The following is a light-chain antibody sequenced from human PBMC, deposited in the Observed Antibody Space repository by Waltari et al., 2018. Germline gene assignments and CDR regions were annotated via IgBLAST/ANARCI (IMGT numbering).Light chain of an antibody. CDR1: QYITKRY. Sequence: VLTQSPGTLSLSPGETATLSCRASQYITKRYFAWYQQKPGQAPRLLIYGASSRAAGIPDRFSGSGSGTDFTLTIIRLEHEDFAVYYCQQYGSSVMYTFGQGTKLEIK. CDR3: QQYGSSVMYT. V-gene: IGKV3-20*01. J-gene: IGKJ2*01. CDR2: GAS.